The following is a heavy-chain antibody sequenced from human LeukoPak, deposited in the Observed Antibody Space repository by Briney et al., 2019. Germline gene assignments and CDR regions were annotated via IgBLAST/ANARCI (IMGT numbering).Heavy chain of an antibody. D-gene: IGHD5-12*01. CDR1: GGSVSSGSYY. Sequence: SETLSLTCIVSGGSVSSGSYYWSWVRQPPGKGLEWIGYIYNSVRTNYNPSLKSRVTISVDTSKNQLSLKLSSVTAADTAVYFCVRDLVATIDHYYYGMDVWGQGTTVTVSS. CDR2: IYNSVRT. J-gene: IGHJ6*02. CDR3: VRDLVATIDHYYYGMDV. V-gene: IGHV4-61*01.